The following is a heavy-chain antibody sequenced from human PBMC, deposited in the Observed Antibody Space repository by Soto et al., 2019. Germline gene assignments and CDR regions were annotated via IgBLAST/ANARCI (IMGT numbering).Heavy chain of an antibody. J-gene: IGHJ6*02. CDR3: ARDIAVAEISGMDV. CDR1: GFTFSSYA. V-gene: IGHV3-30-3*01. D-gene: IGHD6-19*01. Sequence: GGSLRLSCAASGFTFSSYAMSWVRQAPGKGLEWVAVISYDGSNKYYADSVKGRFTISRDNSKNTLYLQMNSLRAEDTAVYYCARDIAVAEISGMDVWGQGTTVTVSS. CDR2: ISYDGSNK.